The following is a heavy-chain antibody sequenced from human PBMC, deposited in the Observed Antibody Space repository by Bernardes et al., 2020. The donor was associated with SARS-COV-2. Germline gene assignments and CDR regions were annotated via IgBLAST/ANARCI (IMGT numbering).Heavy chain of an antibody. CDR2: INPNSGGT. D-gene: IGHD3-10*01. J-gene: IGHJ4*02. CDR3: ARGRDYYGSGSYYTLFDY. CDR1: GYTFTGYY. Sequence: ASMKVSCKASGYTFTGYYMHWVRQAPGQGLEWMGRINPNSGGTNYAQKFQGRVTMTRDTSISTAYMELSRLRSDDTAVYYCARGRDYYGSGSYYTLFDYWGQGTLVTVSS. V-gene: IGHV1-2*06.